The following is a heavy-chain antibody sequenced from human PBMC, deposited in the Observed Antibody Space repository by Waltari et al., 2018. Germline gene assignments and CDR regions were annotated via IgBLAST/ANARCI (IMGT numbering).Heavy chain of an antibody. V-gene: IGHV1-3*01. CDR2: INAGNGNT. D-gene: IGHD3-3*01. CDR1: GYTFTSYA. Sequence: QVQLVQSGAEVKKPGASVKVSCKASGYTFTSYAMHWVRQAPGQRLEWMGWINAGNGNTKYSQQFQGRVTITRDTSASTAYMELSSLRSEDTAVYYCARGVSYDFWSGYTNWFDPWGQGTLVIVSS. CDR3: ARGVSYDFWSGYTNWFDP. J-gene: IGHJ5*02.